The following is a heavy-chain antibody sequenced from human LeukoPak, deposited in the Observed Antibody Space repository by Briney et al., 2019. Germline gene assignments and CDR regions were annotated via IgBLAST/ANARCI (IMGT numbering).Heavy chain of an antibody. V-gene: IGHV3-73*01. CDR2: IRNKGNNYAT. Sequence: GGSLRLSCAASGFTFSGSVMHWVRQASGKGLEWVGHIRNKGNNYATAYGASVKGRVTISRDDSKNTAYLQMNSLKTEDTAVYYCSRHSDYGGSGNRLDAFDIWGQGTMVTVSS. D-gene: IGHD3-22*01. CDR3: SRHSDYGGSGNRLDAFDI. J-gene: IGHJ3*02. CDR1: GFTFSGSV.